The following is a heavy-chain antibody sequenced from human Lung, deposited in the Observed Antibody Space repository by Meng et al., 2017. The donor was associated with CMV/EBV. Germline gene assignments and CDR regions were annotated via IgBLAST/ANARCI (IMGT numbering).Heavy chain of an antibody. CDR3: ARGMGYQMLLGF. CDR1: GFSFKTYA. Sequence: EVQLEESGGXLVQPGGSXRLSCAASGFSFKTYAMNWVRQAPGKGLEWISYISSGSSDGSYAASVKGRFSISRDNTKNSLYLQMDSLRAEDTAVYYCARGMGYQMLLGFWGQGTLVTVSS. V-gene: IGHV3-21*05. CDR2: ISSGSSDG. J-gene: IGHJ4*02. D-gene: IGHD2-2*01.